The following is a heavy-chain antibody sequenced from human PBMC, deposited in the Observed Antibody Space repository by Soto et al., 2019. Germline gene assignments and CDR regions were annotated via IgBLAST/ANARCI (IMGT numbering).Heavy chain of an antibody. CDR2: IYYSGST. V-gene: IGHV4-31*03. Sequence: SETLSLTCTVSGGSISSGGYYWSWIRQHPGKGLEWIGYIYYSGSTYYNPSLKSRVTISVDTSKNQFSLKLSSVTAADTAVYYCARGTYSSRDGGWFDPWGQGTLVTVSS. CDR3: ARGTYSSRDGGWFDP. J-gene: IGHJ5*02. CDR1: GGSISSGGYY. D-gene: IGHD6-13*01.